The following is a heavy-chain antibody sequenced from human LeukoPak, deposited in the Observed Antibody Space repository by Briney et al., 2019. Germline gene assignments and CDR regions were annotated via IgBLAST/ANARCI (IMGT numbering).Heavy chain of an antibody. CDR3: ASPNSSGPH. Sequence: QPGGSLRLSCAASGFTFSSSWMTWVRQAPGKGLEWVASIREDGSEKTSVDSVKGRFTISRDNAKNSLYLQMDSLRAEDTAGYYCASPNSSGPHWGQGTLVTVSS. CDR1: GFTFSSSW. CDR2: IREDGSEK. J-gene: IGHJ1*01. D-gene: IGHD3-22*01. V-gene: IGHV3-7*01.